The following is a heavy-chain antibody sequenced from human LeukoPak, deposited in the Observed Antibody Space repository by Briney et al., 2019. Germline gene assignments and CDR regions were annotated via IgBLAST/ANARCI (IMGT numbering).Heavy chain of an antibody. Sequence: GGSLRLSCAASGFTFSGAWMSWVRQAPGKGLEWVGRIKSKSVGGTTDYAEPVKGRFTISRDDSKNTLYLEMNSLKTEDTAVYYCTTAPAGTFDYWGQGTLVTVSS. J-gene: IGHJ4*02. CDR2: IKSKSVGGTT. CDR1: GFTFSGAW. D-gene: IGHD1-26*01. CDR3: TTAPAGTFDY. V-gene: IGHV3-15*01.